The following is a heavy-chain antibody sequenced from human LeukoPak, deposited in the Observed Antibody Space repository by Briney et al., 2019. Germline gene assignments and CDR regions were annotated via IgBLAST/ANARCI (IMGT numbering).Heavy chain of an antibody. D-gene: IGHD2-2*01. CDR3: ASHYCSSTSCYRGRAFDI. V-gene: IGHV4-39*01. CDR2: IYYSGST. CDR1: GGSISSSSYY. J-gene: IGHJ3*02. Sequence: SETLSLTCTVSGGSISSSSYYWGWIRQPPGKGLEWIGSIYYSGSTYYNPSLKSRVTISVDTSKNQFSLKLSSVTAADTAVYYCASHYCSSTSCYRGRAFDIWGQGTMVTVSS.